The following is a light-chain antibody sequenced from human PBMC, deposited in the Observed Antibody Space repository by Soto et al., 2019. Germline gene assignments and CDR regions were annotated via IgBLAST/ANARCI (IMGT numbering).Light chain of an antibody. Sequence: EIVLKQSPGTLSLSPGERATLSCRASQSVSSTYLAWYQQKPGQAPRLLIYGASSRATGIPDRFSGSGSGTDSTLTISRLEPEDFAVYYCQHYGSLVLTFGGGTKVEIK. CDR3: QHYGSLVLT. CDR1: QSVSSTY. CDR2: GAS. V-gene: IGKV3-20*01. J-gene: IGKJ4*02.